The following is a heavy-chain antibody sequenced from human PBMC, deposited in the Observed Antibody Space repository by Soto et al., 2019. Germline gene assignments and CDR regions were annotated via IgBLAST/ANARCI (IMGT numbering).Heavy chain of an antibody. V-gene: IGHV1-69*06. J-gene: IGHJ4*02. CDR1: GGTFSSYA. CDR2: IIPIFGTA. D-gene: IGHD5-12*01. CDR3: ARGRNGYNLYYFDY. Sequence: GASVKVSCKASGGTFSSYAISWVRQAPGQGLEWMGGIIPIFGTANYAQKFQGRVTITADKSTSTAYMELSSLRSEDTAVYYCARGRNGYNLYYFDYWGQGALVTVSS.